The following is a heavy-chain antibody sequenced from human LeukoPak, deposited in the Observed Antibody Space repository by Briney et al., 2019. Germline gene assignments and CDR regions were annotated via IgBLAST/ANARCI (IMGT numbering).Heavy chain of an antibody. V-gene: IGHV3-74*01. Sequence: GGSLRLSCAASGFTFSNYAMSWVRQAPGKGLEWVSRINSDGSSTDYADSVKGRFTISRDIAKSTLYLQMNSLRAEDTAVYYCARVATTSSKWSLDYWGQGTLVTVSS. J-gene: IGHJ4*02. CDR3: ARVATTSSKWSLDY. CDR2: INSDGSST. CDR1: GFTFSNYA. D-gene: IGHD2-2*01.